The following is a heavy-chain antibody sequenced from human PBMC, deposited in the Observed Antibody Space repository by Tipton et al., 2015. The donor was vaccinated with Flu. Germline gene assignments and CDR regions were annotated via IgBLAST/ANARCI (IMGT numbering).Heavy chain of an antibody. V-gene: IGHV4-30-2*02. CDR3: ASATTVTTSGTDV. D-gene: IGHD4-11*01. Sequence: LRLSCSVSGDSISSGGYSWAWIRQPPGKGLEWIGYIYHSGTTYYSPSLKSRVIISGDRSKNQFSLQLNSVTAADTAVYYCASATTVTTSGTDVWGQGTTVTVSS. J-gene: IGHJ6*02. CDR1: GDSISSGGYS. CDR2: IYHSGTT.